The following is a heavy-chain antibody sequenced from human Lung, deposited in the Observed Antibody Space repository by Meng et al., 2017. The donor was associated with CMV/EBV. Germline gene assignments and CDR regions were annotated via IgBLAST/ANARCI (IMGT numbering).Heavy chain of an antibody. V-gene: IGHV3-21*01. D-gene: IGHD1-1*01. J-gene: IGHJ5*02. CDR1: GFTFSSYS. CDR2: ISSSSSYI. Sequence: RLSCAASGFTFSSYSMNWVRQAPGKGLEWVSSISSSSSYIYYADSVKGRFTISRDDAKNSLYLQMNSLRAEDTAVYYCARNTGTRFDPWGQGTLVTVSS. CDR3: ARNTGTRFDP.